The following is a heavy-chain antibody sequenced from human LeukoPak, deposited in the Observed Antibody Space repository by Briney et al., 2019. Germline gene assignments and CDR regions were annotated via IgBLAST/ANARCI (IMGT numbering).Heavy chain of an antibody. CDR3: ARGLWAVPAVHMDV. CDR1: GGNFSSYA. CDR2: IIPIFGTA. Sequence: SGKVSCKASGGNFSSYAISWVRQAPGQGLEWMGGIIPIFGTANYAQKFQGRVTITTDESTSTAYMELSSLRSEDTAVYYCARGLWAVPAVHMDVWGKETTVTVSS. D-gene: IGHD5-18*01. V-gene: IGHV1-69*05. J-gene: IGHJ6*03.